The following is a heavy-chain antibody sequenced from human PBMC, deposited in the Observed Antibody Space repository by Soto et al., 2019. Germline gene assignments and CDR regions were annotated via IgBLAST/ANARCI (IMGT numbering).Heavy chain of an antibody. V-gene: IGHV4-30-4*01. CDR2: IYYSGST. J-gene: IGHJ3*02. CDR3: ARALSVRSYQDGFDI. D-gene: IGHD2-2*01. Sequence: QVQLQESGPGLVKPSQTLSLTCTVSGGSISSGDYYWSWIRQPPGKGLEWIGYIYYSGSTYYNPYLQGRVTISGDTSKNQCSLKVSSVTAADTAVYYCARALSVRSYQDGFDIWGQGTMVTGSS. CDR1: GGSISSGDYY.